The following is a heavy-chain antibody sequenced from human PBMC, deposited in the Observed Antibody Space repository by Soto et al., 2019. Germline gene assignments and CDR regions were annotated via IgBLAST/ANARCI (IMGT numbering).Heavy chain of an antibody. Sequence: SETLSLTCAVSGGSISSRNWWSWVRQPPGKGLEWIGEINHSGSTNYNPSLKSRVTISVDTSKNQFSLKLTSVTAADTAVYYCARDKITGLFDYWGQGTLVTVSS. CDR3: ARDKITGLFDY. V-gene: IGHV4-4*02. J-gene: IGHJ4*02. CDR1: GGSISSRNW. D-gene: IGHD2-8*02. CDR2: INHSGST.